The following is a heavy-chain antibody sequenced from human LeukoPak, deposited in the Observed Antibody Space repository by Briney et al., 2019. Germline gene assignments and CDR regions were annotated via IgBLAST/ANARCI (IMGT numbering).Heavy chain of an antibody. Sequence: GASLQISCKGSGYSFTSYWIGWVRQLPGKGLEWMGIIYPGDSDTRYSPSFQGQVTISADKSISTAYLQWSSLKASDTAMYYCARHSYSNYCGMDVWGQGTTVTVSS. J-gene: IGHJ6*02. D-gene: IGHD4-11*01. CDR3: ARHSYSNYCGMDV. CDR1: GYSFTSYW. V-gene: IGHV5-51*01. CDR2: IYPGDSDT.